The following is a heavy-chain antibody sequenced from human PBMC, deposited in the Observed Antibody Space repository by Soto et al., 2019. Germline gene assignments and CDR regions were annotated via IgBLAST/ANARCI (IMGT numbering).Heavy chain of an antibody. V-gene: IGHV4-39*01. D-gene: IGHD3-3*02. CDR2: IYYSGST. CDR3: ARHVPAFIEWVHTSPQYYYGMDV. CDR1: GGSISSSSYY. J-gene: IGHJ6*02. Sequence: PSETLSLTCTVSGGSISSSSYYWGWIRQPPGKGLEWIGSIYYSGSTYYNPSLKSRVTISVDTSKNQFSLKLSSVTAADTAVYYCARHVPAFIEWVHTSPQYYYGMDVWGQGTTVTVSS.